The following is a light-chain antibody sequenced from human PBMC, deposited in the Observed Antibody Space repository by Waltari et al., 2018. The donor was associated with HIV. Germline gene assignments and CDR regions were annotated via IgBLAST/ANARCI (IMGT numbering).Light chain of an antibody. J-gene: IGLJ2*01. CDR2: QDS. CDR3: QAWDSSAAV. CDR1: NLGDQY. V-gene: IGLV3-1*01. Sequence: SSELTQPPSVSVSPGQTASITCSGDNLGDQYACWYQQKPGQTHVLVNDQDSRRPSGIPERFSGSNSGNTATLTISGTQAMDEADYYCQAWDSSAAVFGGGTKLTVL.